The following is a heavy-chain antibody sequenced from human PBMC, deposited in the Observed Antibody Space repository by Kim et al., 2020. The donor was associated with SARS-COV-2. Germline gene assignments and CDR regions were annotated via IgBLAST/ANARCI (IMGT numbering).Heavy chain of an antibody. V-gene: IGHV3-30*04. D-gene: IGHD3-3*01. J-gene: IGHJ6*02. Sequence: GGSLRLSCAASGFTFSSYAMHWVRQAPGKGLEWVAVISYDGSNKYYADSVKGRFTISRDNSKNTLYLQMNSLRAEDTAVYYCARDLRITIFGVVITRPDYYYYGMDVWGQGTTVTVSS. CDR3: ARDLRITIFGVVITRPDYYYYGMDV. CDR2: ISYDGSNK. CDR1: GFTFSSYA.